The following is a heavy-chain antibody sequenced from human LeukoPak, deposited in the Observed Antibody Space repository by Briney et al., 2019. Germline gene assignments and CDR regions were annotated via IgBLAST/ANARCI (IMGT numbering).Heavy chain of an antibody. J-gene: IGHJ4*02. CDR2: IIPIFGTA. V-gene: IGHV1-69*13. CDR1: GGTFSSYA. CDR3: ARRGAGDYYGSGSYSHFDY. D-gene: IGHD3-10*01. Sequence: SVKVSCKASGGTFSSYAISWVRQAPGQGLEWMGGIIPIFGTANYAQKFQGRVTITADESTSTAYMELSSLRSEDTAVYYCARRGAGDYYGSGSYSHFDYWGQGTLVTVSS.